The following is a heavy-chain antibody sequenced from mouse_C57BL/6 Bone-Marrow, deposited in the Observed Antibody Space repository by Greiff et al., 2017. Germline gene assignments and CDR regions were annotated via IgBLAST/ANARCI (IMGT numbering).Heavy chain of an antibody. Sequence: VQLQQPGAELVKPGASVKLSCKASGYTFTSYWMHWVKQRPGQGLEWIGMIRRNSGSTYYNEKFKSKATLTVDKSSSTSYMQLSSLTSEDSAVYYCARWLLLYWGQGTTRTVSS. V-gene: IGHV1-64*01. CDR1: GYTFTSYW. CDR2: IRRNSGST. D-gene: IGHD2-3*01. J-gene: IGHJ2*01. CDR3: ARWLLLY.